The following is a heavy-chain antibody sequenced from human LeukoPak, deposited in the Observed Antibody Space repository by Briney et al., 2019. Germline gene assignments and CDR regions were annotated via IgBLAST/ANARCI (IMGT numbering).Heavy chain of an antibody. CDR2: INPNSGDT. J-gene: IGHJ5*02. Sequence: GSVKVSCKASGYTFTVYYMYWVRQAPGQGPEWMGRINPNSGDTDYAQNFQGRVTMTRDTSISTAYMELTNLRSDDTAVYYCARGYCSGGTCYLVENWFDPWGQGTLVTVSS. V-gene: IGHV1-2*06. CDR3: ARGYCSGGTCYLVENWFDP. D-gene: IGHD2-15*01. CDR1: GYTFTVYY.